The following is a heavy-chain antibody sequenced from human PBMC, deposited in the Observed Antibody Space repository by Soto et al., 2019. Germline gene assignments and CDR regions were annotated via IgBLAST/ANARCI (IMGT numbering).Heavy chain of an antibody. CDR1: GGSVISGSYY. CDR2: IYYSGST. V-gene: IGHV4-61*01. J-gene: IGHJ4*02. D-gene: IGHD7-27*01. Sequence: SETLSLACTVSGGSVISGSYYWSWIRQPPGKGLEWIGYIYYSGSTNYNPSLKSRVTISVDTSKNQFSLKLSSVTAADTAVYYCARANWGSPVLSFDYWGPGNLVTVSS. CDR3: ARANWGSPVLSFDY.